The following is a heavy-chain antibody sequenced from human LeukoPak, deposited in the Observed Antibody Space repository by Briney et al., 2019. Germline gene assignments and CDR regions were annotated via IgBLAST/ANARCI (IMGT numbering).Heavy chain of an antibody. V-gene: IGHV1-3*01. J-gene: IGHJ3*02. D-gene: IGHD6-13*01. CDR3: ARDHGSSKEDDAFDI. Sequence: ASVKVSCKASGYTFTNYAMHWVRQAPGQRLEWMGWINAGNGNTKYSQKFQGRVTITRDTSASTAYMELSSLRSEDTAVYYCARDHGSSKEDDAFDIWGQGTMVSVSS. CDR1: GYTFTNYA. CDR2: INAGNGNT.